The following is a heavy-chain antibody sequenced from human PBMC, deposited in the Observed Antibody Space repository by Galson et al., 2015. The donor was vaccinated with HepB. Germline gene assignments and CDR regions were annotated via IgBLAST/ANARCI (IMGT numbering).Heavy chain of an antibody. J-gene: IGHJ3*02. CDR2: IYYSGST. V-gene: IGHV4-61*01. CDR1: GGSISSSSYY. Sequence: SETLSLTCTVSGGSISSSSYYWGWIRQPPGKGLEWIGYIYYSGSTNYNPSLKSRVTISVDTSKNQFSLKLSSVTAADTAVYYCARDRMDIFGVIIIGAFDMWGQGTTVTVSS. CDR3: ARDRMDIFGVIIIGAFDM. D-gene: IGHD3-3*02.